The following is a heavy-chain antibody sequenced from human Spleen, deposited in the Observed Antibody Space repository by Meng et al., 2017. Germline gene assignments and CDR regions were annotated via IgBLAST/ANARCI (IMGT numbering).Heavy chain of an antibody. CDR2: IYYSGST. Sequence: QVQLQESGPGLVKPSQTLSLTCSVSGGSISSGDYYWSWIRQPPGKGLEWIGYIYYSGSTYYTPSLKSRVIISVDTSKNQFSLKLTSVTAADTAVYHCLRGSGGSVWGQGTLVTVSS. J-gene: IGHJ1*01. CDR1: GGSISSGDYY. D-gene: IGHD3-10*01. V-gene: IGHV4-30-4*01. CDR3: LRGSGGSV.